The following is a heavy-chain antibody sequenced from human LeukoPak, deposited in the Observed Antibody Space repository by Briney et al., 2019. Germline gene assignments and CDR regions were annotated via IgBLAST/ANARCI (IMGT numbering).Heavy chain of an antibody. CDR2: IYSGSDT. CDR3: ARVGDHFHWYLDL. CDR1: GFSVSLNY. D-gene: IGHD3-3*02. Sequence: GGSLRLSCAASGFSVSLNYMNWVRQAPGKGLEWVSIIYSGSDTYYADSVKGRFTISRDSSRNMLFLHMNSLRAEDTAVYYCARVGDHFHWYLDLWGRGTLVTVSS. J-gene: IGHJ2*01. V-gene: IGHV3-53*01.